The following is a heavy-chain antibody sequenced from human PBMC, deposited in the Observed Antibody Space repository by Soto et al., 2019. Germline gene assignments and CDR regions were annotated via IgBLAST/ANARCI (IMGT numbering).Heavy chain of an antibody. CDR2: IYYSGST. D-gene: IGHD4-17*01. V-gene: IGHV4-59*01. CDR1: GGSISSYY. CDR3: ARDGHDYGDYYPWFDP. Sequence: PSETLSLTCTVSGGSISSYYWSWIRQPPGKGLEWIGYIYYSGSTNYNPSLKSRVTISVDTSKNQFSLKLSSVTAADTAVYYCARDGHDYGDYYPWFDPWGQGTLVTVSS. J-gene: IGHJ5*02.